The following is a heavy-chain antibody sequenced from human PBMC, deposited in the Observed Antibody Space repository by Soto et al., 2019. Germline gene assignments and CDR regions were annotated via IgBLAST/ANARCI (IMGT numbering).Heavy chain of an antibody. CDR3: AIPPLNTYSSSWYTDY. J-gene: IGHJ4*02. D-gene: IGHD6-13*01. CDR2: ISGSGGST. Sequence: GGSLRLSCAASGFTFSSYAMSWVRQAPGKGLEWVSAISGSGGSTYYADSGKGRFTISRDNSKNTLYLQMNSLRAEDTAVYYCAIPPLNTYSSSWYTDYWGQGTLVTVSS. CDR1: GFTFSSYA. V-gene: IGHV3-23*01.